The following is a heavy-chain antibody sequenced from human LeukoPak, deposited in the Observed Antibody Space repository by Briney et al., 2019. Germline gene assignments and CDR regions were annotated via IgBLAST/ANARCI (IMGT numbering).Heavy chain of an antibody. CDR1: GGSFSGYY. D-gene: IGHD6-13*01. V-gene: IGHV4-34*01. CDR3: ARDRNIAAAGYYYYYMDV. J-gene: IGHJ6*03. Sequence: SETLSLTCAVYGGSFSGYYWSWIRQPPGKGLEWIGQINHSGSTNYSPSLKSRVTISVDTSKNQFSLKLSSVTAADTAVYYCARDRNIAAAGYYYYYMDVWGKGTTVTVSS. CDR2: INHSGST.